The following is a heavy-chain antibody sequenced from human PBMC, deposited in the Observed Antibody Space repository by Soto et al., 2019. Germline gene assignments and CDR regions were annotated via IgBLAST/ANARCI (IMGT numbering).Heavy chain of an antibody. CDR3: ARWGTTGGFDL. D-gene: IGHD3-16*01. V-gene: IGHV3-30*19. Sequence: QLQLVESGGGVAQPGTSLRLSCAASGFRFKSFVMHWVRQAPGKGLDWVAFTSYDGNNKDYGDSVKGRFTVSRDNSQNTLHLQMDFLRPEDTALYYCARWGTTGGFDLWGQGTLVSVSS. CDR2: TSYDGNNK. J-gene: IGHJ4*02. CDR1: GFRFKSFV.